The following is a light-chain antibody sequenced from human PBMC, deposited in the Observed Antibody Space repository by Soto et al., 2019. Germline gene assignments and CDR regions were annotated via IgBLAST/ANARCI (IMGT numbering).Light chain of an antibody. J-gene: IGLJ1*01. V-gene: IGLV2-14*03. CDR3: SSSTSRSTYV. Sequence: QSVLTQPASVSGSPGQSITISCTGTSSDVGGYNYVSWYQQHPGKAPKLMIYDVSNRPSGVSNRFSGSKSGNTASLTISGLQAEDEADYYCSSSTSRSTYVLGSGTKVTVL. CDR1: SSDVGGYNY. CDR2: DVS.